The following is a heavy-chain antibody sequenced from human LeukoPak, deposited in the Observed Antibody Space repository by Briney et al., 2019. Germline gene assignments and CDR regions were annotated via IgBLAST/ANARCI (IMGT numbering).Heavy chain of an antibody. CDR3: ARDWGAYYYESGTLSHFDY. J-gene: IGHJ4*02. CDR1: GYTFTGYY. Sequence: ASVKVSCKASGYTFTGYYMHWVRQAPGQGLEWMGWINPNSGDTNYAQKFQGRVTMTRDTSISTAYMELSRLRSDDTAVYYCARDWGAYYYESGTLSHFDYWGQGTLVTVSS. V-gene: IGHV1-2*02. D-gene: IGHD3-10*01. CDR2: INPNSGDT.